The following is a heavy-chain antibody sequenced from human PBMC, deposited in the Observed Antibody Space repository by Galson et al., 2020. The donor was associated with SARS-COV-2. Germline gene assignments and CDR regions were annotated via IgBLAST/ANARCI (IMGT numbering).Heavy chain of an antibody. CDR3: ARVNGIHYDILTGYYNGDYWYFDL. CDR2: ISSSSSYT. J-gene: IGHJ2*01. D-gene: IGHD3-9*01. CDR1: GFTFSDYY. Sequence: GGTLRLSCAASGFTFSDYYMSWIRQAPGKGLEWVSYISSSSSYTNYADSVKGRFTISRDNAKNSLYLQMNSLRAEDTAVYYCARVNGIHYDILTGYYNGDYWYFDLWGRGTLVTVSS. V-gene: IGHV3-11*06.